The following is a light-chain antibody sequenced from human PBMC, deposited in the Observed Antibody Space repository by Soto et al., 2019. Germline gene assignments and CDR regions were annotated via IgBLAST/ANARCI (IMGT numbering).Light chain of an antibody. Sequence: DIVMTQSPLSLPVTPGEPASISCRSSQNLLNSNGYNYLDWYLQKPGQSPQLLIYLGSNRASGVPDRFSGSGSGTDFTLKICRVEAEDVGVYYCMQALQTPWTFGQGTKVDIK. CDR1: QNLLNSNGYNY. V-gene: IGKV2-28*01. CDR3: MQALQTPWT. J-gene: IGKJ1*01. CDR2: LGS.